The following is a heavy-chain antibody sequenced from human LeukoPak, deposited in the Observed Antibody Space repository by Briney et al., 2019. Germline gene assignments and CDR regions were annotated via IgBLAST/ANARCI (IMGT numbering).Heavy chain of an antibody. CDR2: ISGSGGST. J-gene: IGHJ4*02. CDR3: AKVDCSGGSCYSVNY. V-gene: IGHV3-23*01. D-gene: IGHD2-15*01. Sequence: GGSLRLSCAASGFTFSSYAMSWVRQAPGKGLEWVSAISGSGGSTYSADSVKGRFTISRDKSKSTLYLQMNSLRAEDTAVYYCAKVDCSGGSCYSVNYWGQGTLATVSS. CDR1: GFTFSSYA.